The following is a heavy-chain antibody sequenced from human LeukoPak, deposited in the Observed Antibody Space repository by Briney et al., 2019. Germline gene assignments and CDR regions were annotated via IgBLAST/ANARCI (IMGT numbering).Heavy chain of an antibody. CDR1: GYTFTNYY. CDR3: ARDYCGGDCPLLDY. J-gene: IGHJ4*02. Sequence: ASVKVSCKPFGYTFTNYYLHWVRQAPGQGLEWMGIINPSAGSTSYVQKFQGRVTMTRDTSTSTVYMELSSLRSEDTAVYYCARDYCGGDCPLLDYWGQGTPVTVSS. CDR2: INPSAGST. V-gene: IGHV1-46*01. D-gene: IGHD2-21*02.